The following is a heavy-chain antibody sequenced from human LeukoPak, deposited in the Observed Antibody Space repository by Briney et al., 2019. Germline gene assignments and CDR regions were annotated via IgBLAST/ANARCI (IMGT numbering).Heavy chain of an antibody. CDR1: GYTFTGYY. D-gene: IGHD6-19*01. CDR2: INPNSGGT. Sequence: ASVKVYCKASGYTFTGYYMHWVRQAPGQGLEWMGWINPNSGGTNYAQKFQGRVTMTRDTSISTAYMELSRLRSDDTAVYYCARSAVAGILSIDYWGQGTLVTVSS. J-gene: IGHJ4*02. CDR3: ARSAVAGILSIDY. V-gene: IGHV1-2*02.